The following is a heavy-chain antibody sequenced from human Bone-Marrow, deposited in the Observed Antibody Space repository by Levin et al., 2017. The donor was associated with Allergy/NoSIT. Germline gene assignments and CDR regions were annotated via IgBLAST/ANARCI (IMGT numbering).Heavy chain of an antibody. J-gene: IGHJ3*02. CDR2: IDGSGDKT. CDR1: GVTFNIYA. CDR3: EKDRGTNTYDI. Sequence: PGGSLRLSCVASGVTFNIYAMTWVGWVRQAPGKGLEWVSLIDGSGDKTSYADSVKGRFTISRDNSKNTLYLQMDSLRAEDTAIYYCEKDRGTNTYDIWGQGTTVTVSS. V-gene: IGHV3-23*01.